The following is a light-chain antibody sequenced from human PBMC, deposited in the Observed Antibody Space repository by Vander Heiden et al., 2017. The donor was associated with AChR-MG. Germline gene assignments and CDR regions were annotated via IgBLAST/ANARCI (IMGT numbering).Light chain of an antibody. J-gene: IGKJ1*01. V-gene: IGKV4-1*01. CDR3: QQYDSTPTWT. Sequence: DIVMTQSPGSLAVSLGERATINCKSSQSVLYSANNKNYLAWYQQKPGQPPRLLIYWASTRESGVPDRFSGSGSGTAFTLTISSLQAEDVAVYYCQQYDSTPTWTFGQGTKVEIK. CDR1: QSVLYSANNKNY. CDR2: WAS.